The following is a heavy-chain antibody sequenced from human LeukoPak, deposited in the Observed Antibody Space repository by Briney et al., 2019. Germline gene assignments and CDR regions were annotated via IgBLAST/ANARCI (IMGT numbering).Heavy chain of an antibody. D-gene: IGHD6-19*01. CDR1: GGSIRSYY. CDR3: ARARESVAVDY. Sequence: SETLSLTCTVSGGSIRSYYWSWIRQPPGKGLEWIGYIHYRGSTNYNPSLKSRVILSVDTSKNQFSLKLSSVTAADTAVYYCARARESVAVDYWGQGTLVTVSS. V-gene: IGHV4-59*12. J-gene: IGHJ4*02. CDR2: IHYRGST.